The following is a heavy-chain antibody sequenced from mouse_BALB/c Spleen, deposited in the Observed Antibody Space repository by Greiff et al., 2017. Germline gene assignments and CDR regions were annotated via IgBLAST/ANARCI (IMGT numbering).Heavy chain of an antibody. Sequence: EVHLVESGGGLVKPGGSLKLSCAASGFTFSSYAMSWVRQTPEKRLEWVATISSGGSYTYYPDSVKGRFTISRDNAKNTLYLQMSSLRSEDTAMYYCARRGYDYDGYYFDYWGQGTTLTVSS. CDR1: GFTFSSYA. V-gene: IGHV5-9-3*01. D-gene: IGHD2-4*01. CDR3: ARRGYDYDGYYFDY. CDR2: ISSGGSYT. J-gene: IGHJ2*01.